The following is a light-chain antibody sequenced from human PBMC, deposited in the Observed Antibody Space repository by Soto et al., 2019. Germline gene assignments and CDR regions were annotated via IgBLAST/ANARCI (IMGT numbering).Light chain of an antibody. CDR1: QDISHN. Sequence: DIQMTQSPSSLSASVGDRVTITCQASQDISHNLNWFQQKPGKAPNLLIFDASKLETGVPSRFTGSGSGTHFSFIITSLQPEDIATYYCQHYDTLPPTFGGGTKVEIK. CDR2: DAS. V-gene: IGKV1-33*01. CDR3: QHYDTLPPT. J-gene: IGKJ4*01.